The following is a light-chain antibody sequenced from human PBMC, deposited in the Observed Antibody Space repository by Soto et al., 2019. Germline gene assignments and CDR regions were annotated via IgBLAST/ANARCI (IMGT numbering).Light chain of an antibody. CDR1: QSVRTS. V-gene: IGKV3-11*01. J-gene: IGKJ4*01. Sequence: EIVLTQSPATLSLSPGERATLSCRASQSVRTSLAWYQQRPGQAPRLLIYDASNRATGIPARFSGSGSGTDFTLTISSLEPEEFAVYYCQQRRNWPPLTFGGGTKVEIK. CDR3: QQRRNWPPLT. CDR2: DAS.